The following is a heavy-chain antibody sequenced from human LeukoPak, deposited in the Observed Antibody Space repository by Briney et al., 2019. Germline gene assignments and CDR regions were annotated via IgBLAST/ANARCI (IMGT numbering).Heavy chain of an antibody. V-gene: IGHV3-11*04. J-gene: IGHJ4*02. CDR3: AIDDGYTDY. D-gene: IGHD5-24*01. CDR1: GFTFSDYF. CDR2: ISSRGTTL. Sequence: GGSLRLSCAASGFTFSDYFMNWIRQAPGRGLEWISYISSRGTTLYYADSVKGRFTISRDNAKNSLYLQMNTLRAEDTAVYYCAIDDGYTDYWGQGTLVTVSS.